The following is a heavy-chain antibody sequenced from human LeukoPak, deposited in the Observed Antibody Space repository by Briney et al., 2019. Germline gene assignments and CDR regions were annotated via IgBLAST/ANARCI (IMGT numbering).Heavy chain of an antibody. CDR1: GFTFSDYY. CDR3: TRDPRRLDY. Sequence: GGSLRLSCTVSGFTFSDYYMTWVRQAPGKGLEWLSYISGNSGDINYLDSVRGRFTISRDNAKNSLYLQMYSLRVEDTAVYYCTRDPRRLDYLGQGTLVTVSS. CDR2: ISGNSGDI. J-gene: IGHJ4*02. V-gene: IGHV3-11*05.